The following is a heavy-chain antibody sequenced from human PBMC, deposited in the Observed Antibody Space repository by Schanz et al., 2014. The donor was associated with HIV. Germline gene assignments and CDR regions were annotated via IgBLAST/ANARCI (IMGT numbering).Heavy chain of an antibody. CDR2: ISVSGRSK. J-gene: IGHJ5*02. Sequence: ESGGGVVKPGRSLRLSCAASGFTFDNYGMHWVRQAPRKGLEWVSGISVSGRSKYYPDYVKGRFTISRDNAKNTLYLHMNSLRADDTAIYYCVKAYSSGFSGAGSWGQGALVTVSS. V-gene: IGHV3-23*01. CDR3: VKAYSSGFSGAGS. D-gene: IGHD5-18*01. CDR1: GFTFDNYG.